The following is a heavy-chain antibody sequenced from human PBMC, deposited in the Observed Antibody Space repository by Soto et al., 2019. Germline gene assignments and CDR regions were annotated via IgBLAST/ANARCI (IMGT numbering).Heavy chain of an antibody. Sequence: GGALRLSCAASGFTFSSYSLNLVRHAPGKGLEWVSSISSSSSYIYYADSVKGRFTISRDNAKNSLYLQINSLKAEDKGVCSCERDLLFLVKYVRHDGGFFDLWGQGTLVT. V-gene: IGHV3-21*01. CDR2: ISSSSSYI. D-gene: IGHD3-3*01. CDR3: ERDLLFLVKYVRHDGGFFDL. CDR1: GFTFSSYS. J-gene: IGHJ3*01.